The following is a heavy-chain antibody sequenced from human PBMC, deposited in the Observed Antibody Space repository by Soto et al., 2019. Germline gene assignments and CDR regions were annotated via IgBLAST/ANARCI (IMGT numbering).Heavy chain of an antibody. CDR2: IYPGDSDT. CDR1: GYSFTSYW. CDR3: ARSDSGYSSSGDWFDP. J-gene: IGHJ5*02. Sequence: PGDSLKISCKGSGYSFTSYWIGWVRQMPGKGLEWMGIIYPGDSDTRYSPSFQGQVTISADKSISTAYLQWSSLKASDTAMYYCARSDSGYSSSGDWFDPWGQGTLVTVSS. D-gene: IGHD6-6*01. V-gene: IGHV5-51*01.